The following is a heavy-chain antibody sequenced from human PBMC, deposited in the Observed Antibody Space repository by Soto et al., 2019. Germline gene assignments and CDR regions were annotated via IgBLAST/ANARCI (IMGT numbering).Heavy chain of an antibody. CDR2: IYYSGST. Sequence: SETLSLTCTVSGGSISSGDHYWSWIRQPPGKGLEWIVYIYYSGSTTYSPSLKSRVTISVDTSKNQFSLKLDSVTAADTAVYYCARLGGYYQAFDQWGQGSLVTVS. CDR1: GGSISSGDHY. D-gene: IGHD3-22*01. CDR3: ARLGGYYQAFDQ. V-gene: IGHV4-30-4*01. J-gene: IGHJ4*02.